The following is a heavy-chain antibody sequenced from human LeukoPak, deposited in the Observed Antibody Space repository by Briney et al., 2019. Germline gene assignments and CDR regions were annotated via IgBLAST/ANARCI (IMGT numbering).Heavy chain of an antibody. V-gene: IGHV1-8*03. Sequence: ASVKVSXKASGYTFNNYDINWVRQATGQGLEWMGWMNPNSGNTGYAQKFQGRVTITTDTSITTAYMELNSLRSEDTAVYYCAREGFDYWGQGTLVTVSS. J-gene: IGHJ4*02. CDR2: MNPNSGNT. CDR1: GYTFNNYD. CDR3: AREGFDY.